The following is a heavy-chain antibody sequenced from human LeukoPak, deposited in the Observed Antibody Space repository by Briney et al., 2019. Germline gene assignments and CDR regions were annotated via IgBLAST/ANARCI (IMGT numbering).Heavy chain of an antibody. J-gene: IGHJ4*02. CDR3: ARDGFFRYGDYGFDY. D-gene: IGHD4-17*01. V-gene: IGHV3-23*01. CDR1: GFTFSSDD. Sequence: PGGSLRLSCAASGFTFSSDDMNWVRRAPGKGVEWVSGISGNGYSAWYADSVKGRFTISRDNSKNTLSLQMNSLRAEDTAVYYCARDGFFRYGDYGFDYWGQGTLVTVSS. CDR2: ISGNGYSA.